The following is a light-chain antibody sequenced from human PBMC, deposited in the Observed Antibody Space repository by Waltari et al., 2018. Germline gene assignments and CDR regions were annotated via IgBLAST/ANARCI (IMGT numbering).Light chain of an antibody. V-gene: IGLV2-14*03. J-gene: IGLJ1*01. CDR2: DVS. CDR3: GTSTTTRNHV. CDR1: SSYVGSYNH. Sequence: QSALTQPASVSGSPGQSITISCPGTSSYVGSYNHFCWYQQHPGKAPKLIIYDVSVRPSGVSNRFSGSKSGNTASLTISGLHTEDEADYYCGTSTTTRNHVFGTGTKVTVL.